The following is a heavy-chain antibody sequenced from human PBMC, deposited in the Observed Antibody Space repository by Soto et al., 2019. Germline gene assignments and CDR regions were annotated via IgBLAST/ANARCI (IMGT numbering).Heavy chain of an antibody. CDR3: AKESVYPLRYYYGMDV. Sequence: EVQLLESGGGLVQPGGSLRLSCAASGFTFSSYAMSLVRQAPGKGLEWVSAISGSGGSTYYADSVKGRFTISRDNSKNTLYLQMNSLRAEDTAVYYCAKESVYPLRYYYGMDVWGQGTTVTVSS. CDR2: ISGSGGST. V-gene: IGHV3-23*01. J-gene: IGHJ6*02. D-gene: IGHD2-2*01. CDR1: GFTFSSYA.